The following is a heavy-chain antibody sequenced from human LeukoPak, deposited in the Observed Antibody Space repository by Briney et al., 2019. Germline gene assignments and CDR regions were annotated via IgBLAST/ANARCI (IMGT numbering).Heavy chain of an antibody. CDR3: ARRGGANWFDP. CDR2: IYSGRT. J-gene: IGHJ5*02. CDR1: SDSIRSYY. Sequence: SETLSLTCTVSSDSIRSYYWSWIRQPPGKGLEWIGSIYSGRTYYNPSLKSRVTISVDTSKNQFSLKLSSVTAADTAVYYCARRGGANWFDPWGQGTLVTVSS. V-gene: IGHV4-59*05. D-gene: IGHD3-10*01.